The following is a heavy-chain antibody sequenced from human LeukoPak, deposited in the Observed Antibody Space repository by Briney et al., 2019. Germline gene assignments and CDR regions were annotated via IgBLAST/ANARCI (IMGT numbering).Heavy chain of an antibody. CDR2: IYDSGST. J-gene: IGHJ3*02. CDR3: ARDTAMYRAFDI. Sequence: SETLSLTCTVSGGSISSYYWSWIRQPPGKGLEWIGYIYDSGSTNYNPSLKSRVTISVDTSKNQFSLKLSSVTAADTAVYYCARDTAMYRAFDIWGQGTMVTVSS. CDR1: GGSISSYY. D-gene: IGHD2-8*01. V-gene: IGHV4-59*12.